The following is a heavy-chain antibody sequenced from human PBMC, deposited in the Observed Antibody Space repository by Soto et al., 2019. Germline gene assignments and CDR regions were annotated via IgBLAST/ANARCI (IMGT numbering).Heavy chain of an antibody. D-gene: IGHD5-18*01. V-gene: IGHV4-39*07. CDR1: GASISSTNYY. CDR3: ARGGGYSYGYPKPHYYYMDV. Sequence: ASETLSLTCTVSGASISSTNYYWGWIRQPPGKGLGWIGTIYYTGNTYYNSSLESRVTISVDTSKNQFSLKLSSVTAADTAVYYCARGGGYSYGYPKPHYYYMDVWGKGTTVTVSS. CDR2: IYYTGNT. J-gene: IGHJ6*03.